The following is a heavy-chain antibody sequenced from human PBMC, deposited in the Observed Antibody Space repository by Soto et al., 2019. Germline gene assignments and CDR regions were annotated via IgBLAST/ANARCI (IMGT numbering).Heavy chain of an antibody. CDR2: IIPILGIA. CDR3: ARASCGYIYGYSCAGMDV. J-gene: IGHJ6*02. Sequence: SVKVSCKASGGTFSSYTISWVRQAPGQGLEWMGRIIPILGIANYAQKYQGRVTITADKSTSTAYMELGSLRSEDTAVYYCARASCGYIYGYSCAGMDVLGQGTTVTVSS. CDR1: GGTFSSYT. D-gene: IGHD5-18*01. V-gene: IGHV1-69*02.